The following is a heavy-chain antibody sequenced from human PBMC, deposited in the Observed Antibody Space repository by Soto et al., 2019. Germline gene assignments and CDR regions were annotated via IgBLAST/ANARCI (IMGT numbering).Heavy chain of an antibody. Sequence: GVPVEVCCKACGYTFNSYYMHWARQSPGQGLEWMGIINPSGGSTSYAQKFQGRATMTRDTSTSTVYMELSSLRSEDTAVCYCASSTNQTSSCLAHWGRGTLVTVSS. D-gene: IGHD2-2*01. CDR1: GYTFNSYY. V-gene: IGHV1-46*02. CDR3: ASSTNQTSSCLAH. J-gene: IGHJ5*02. CDR2: INPSGGST.